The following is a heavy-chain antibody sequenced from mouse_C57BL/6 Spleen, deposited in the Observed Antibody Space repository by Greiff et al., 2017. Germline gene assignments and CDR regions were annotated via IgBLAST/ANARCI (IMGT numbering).Heavy chain of an antibody. V-gene: IGHV3-6*01. CDR1: GYSITSGYY. D-gene: IGHD2-4*01. CDR3: ARGYNDYDGGFAY. J-gene: IGHJ3*01. CDR2: ISYDGSN. Sequence: EVKLMESGPGLVKPSQSLSLSCSVTGYSITSGYYWNWIRQFPGNILEGMGYISYDGSNNYNPSLKNRISITRDTSDNQFFLKFNSVTTEDTAAYYGARGYNDYDGGFAYWGQGTLVTVSA.